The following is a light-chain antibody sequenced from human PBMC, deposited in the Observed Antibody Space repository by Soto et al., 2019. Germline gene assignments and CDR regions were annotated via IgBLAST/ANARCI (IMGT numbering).Light chain of an antibody. Sequence: IVFTQSPGTLSLSPGEIATLSCRASQSVSSSYLAWYQQKPGQAPRLLIYGASGRATGIPDRISGSGSGTDFTLTISRLEPEDFAVYYCQQYGSAPFTFGPGTKVDIK. CDR2: GAS. V-gene: IGKV3-20*01. CDR3: QQYGSAPFT. J-gene: IGKJ3*01. CDR1: QSVSSSY.